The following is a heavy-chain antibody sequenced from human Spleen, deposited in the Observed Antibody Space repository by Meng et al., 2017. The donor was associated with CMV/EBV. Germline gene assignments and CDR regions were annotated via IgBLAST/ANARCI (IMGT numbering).Heavy chain of an antibody. CDR3: ARRGSRMGWFDS. CDR2: IIPIFATA. J-gene: IGHJ5*01. V-gene: IGHV1-69*05. Sequence: SVKVSCKASGGTFSTYAFSWVRQAPGQGLEWVGGIIPIFATANYAQKFQGRVTITTDESTSTAYMELSSLRSEDTAVYYCARRGSRMGWFDSWGQGTLVTVSS. D-gene: IGHD2-8*01. CDR1: GGTFSTYA.